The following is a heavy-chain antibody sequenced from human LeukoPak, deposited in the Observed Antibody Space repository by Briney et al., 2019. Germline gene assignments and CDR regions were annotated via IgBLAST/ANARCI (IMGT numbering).Heavy chain of an antibody. V-gene: IGHV4-39*01. D-gene: IGHD5-12*01. CDR1: GGSISSSSYY. Sequence: PSETLSLTCTVSGGSISSSSYYWGWIRQPPGKGLEWIGSIYYGGSTYYNPSLKSRVTISVDTSKNQFSLKLSSVTAADTAVYYCARRRVDIVATANFDYWGQGTLVTVSS. CDR3: ARRRVDIVATANFDY. CDR2: IYYGGST. J-gene: IGHJ4*02.